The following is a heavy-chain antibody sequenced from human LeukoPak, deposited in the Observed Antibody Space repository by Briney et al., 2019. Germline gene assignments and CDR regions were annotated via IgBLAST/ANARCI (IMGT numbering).Heavy chain of an antibody. J-gene: IGHJ4*02. CDR1: GFTFRTYS. Sequence: GGSLRLSCAASGFTFRTYSMNWLRQAPGKGLEGVSGISWNSGGIGYADSVKGRFTISRDNAKNSLYLQMNSLRAEDTALYYCAKDIEGGTHWGQGTLVTVSS. CDR3: AKDIEGGTH. CDR2: ISWNSGGI. D-gene: IGHD2-15*01. V-gene: IGHV3-9*01.